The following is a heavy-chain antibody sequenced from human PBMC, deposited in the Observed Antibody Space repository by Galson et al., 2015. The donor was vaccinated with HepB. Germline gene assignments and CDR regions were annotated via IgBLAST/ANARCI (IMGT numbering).Heavy chain of an antibody. CDR3: TSFGYLPYDSSGYYAHYYFDY. Sequence: SLRLSCAASGFTFSGSAMHWVRQASGKGLEWVGRIRSKANSYATAYAASVKGRFTISRDDSKNTAYLQMNSLKTEDTAVYYCTSFGYLPYDSSGYYAHYYFDYWGQGTLVTVSS. J-gene: IGHJ4*02. CDR1: GFTFSGSA. V-gene: IGHV3-73*01. D-gene: IGHD3-22*01. CDR2: IRSKANSYAT.